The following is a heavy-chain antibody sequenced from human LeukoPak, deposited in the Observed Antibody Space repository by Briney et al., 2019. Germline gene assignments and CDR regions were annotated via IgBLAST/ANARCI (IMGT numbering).Heavy chain of an antibody. CDR2: IRQDGNEM. CDR1: GFTFSTYW. J-gene: IGHJ6*02. V-gene: IGHV3-7*01. Sequence: GGSLRLSCAASGFTFSTYWMSWVRQARGKGPEWVANIRQDGNEMYYVDSVKGRFTVSRDNAKRSLYLQMDSLRAEDTAVYYCARSNGFGIDVWGQGTTVTVSS. CDR3: ARSNGFGIDV. D-gene: IGHD2-8*01.